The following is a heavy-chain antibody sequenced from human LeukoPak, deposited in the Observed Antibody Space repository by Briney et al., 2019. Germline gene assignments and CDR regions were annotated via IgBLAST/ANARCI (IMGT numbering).Heavy chain of an antibody. V-gene: IGHV4-59*12. CDR1: GGSISSFY. CDR2: IYFTGSS. J-gene: IGHJ3*02. Sequence: SETLSLTCTVSGGSISSFYWSWIRQTPGKGLEWIGHIYFTGSSDLNPTLKSRFSISIDTSKNQFSLNLNSVTAADTAVYYCAREGGLQGSATVVTPGAFDIWGQGTMVTVSS. CDR3: AREGGLQGSATVVTPGAFDI. D-gene: IGHD4-23*01.